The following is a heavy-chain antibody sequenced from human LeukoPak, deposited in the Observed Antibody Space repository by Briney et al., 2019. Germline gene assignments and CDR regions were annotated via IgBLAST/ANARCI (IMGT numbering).Heavy chain of an antibody. Sequence: GESLKISCKGSGYSFTSYWIGWVRQMPGKGLEWMGIVYPGASDTRYSPSFQGQVTISADKSISTAYLQWSSLKASDTAMYYCATLGYYYDSSGYFGINRNWFDPWGQGTLVTVSS. CDR2: VYPGASDT. V-gene: IGHV5-51*01. D-gene: IGHD3-22*01. J-gene: IGHJ5*02. CDR1: GYSFTSYW. CDR3: ATLGYYYDSSGYFGINRNWFDP.